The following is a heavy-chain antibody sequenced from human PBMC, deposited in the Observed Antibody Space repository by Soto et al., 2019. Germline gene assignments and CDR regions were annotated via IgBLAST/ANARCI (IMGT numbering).Heavy chain of an antibody. CDR2: VYYNGST. J-gene: IGHJ4*02. Sequence: SETLSLTCTVSGGPIAPFYWTWIRQSPGKGLESIGYVYYNGSTNYNPALKDRVTISLDTSKSQFSLRLSSVTAADTAVYYCARTRGRGQWRDFYFDFWGQGSLVTVSS. V-gene: IGHV4-59*12. D-gene: IGHD6-19*01. CDR3: ARTRGRGQWRDFYFDF. CDR1: GGPIAPFY.